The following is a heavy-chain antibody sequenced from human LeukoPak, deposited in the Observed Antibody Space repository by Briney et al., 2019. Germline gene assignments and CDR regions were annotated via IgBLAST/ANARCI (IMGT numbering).Heavy chain of an antibody. Sequence: PGGSLRLSCAASGFTFSHFWIHWVRQAPGKGLVWVSRINSDGSDTIYADSVKGRFTSSRDNAKNILYLQMNNLRAEDRAVYYCARMTTVTTEGIWGQGTMVTVSS. D-gene: IGHD4-17*01. CDR1: GFTFSHFW. CDR2: INSDGSDT. V-gene: IGHV3-74*01. CDR3: ARMTTVTTEGI. J-gene: IGHJ3*02.